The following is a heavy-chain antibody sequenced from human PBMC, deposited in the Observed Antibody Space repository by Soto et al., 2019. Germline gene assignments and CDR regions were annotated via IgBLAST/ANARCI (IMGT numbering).Heavy chain of an antibody. Sequence: EVQVLESGGGLVQPGGSLRLSCAASGFTFSNYAMSWVRQAPWKGLEWVSTISGSGDNTDYVYSVKGRFTISRDNSKNTLYLQMNSLRAEDTAVYYCAKDPLTVNPYFDYWGQGTLVTVSS. CDR3: AKDPLTVNPYFDY. CDR2: ISGSGDNT. J-gene: IGHJ4*02. D-gene: IGHD4-17*01. V-gene: IGHV3-23*01. CDR1: GFTFSNYA.